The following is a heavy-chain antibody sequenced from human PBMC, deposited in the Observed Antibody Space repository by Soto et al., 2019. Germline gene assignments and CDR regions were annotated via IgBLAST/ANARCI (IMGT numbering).Heavy chain of an antibody. V-gene: IGHV3-23*01. CDR2: ISGSGGST. D-gene: IGHD2-21*01. CDR1: EFTFSSYA. Sequence: GGSLRLSCAASEFTFSSYAMSWVRQAPGKGLEWVSAISGSGGSTYYADSVKGRFTISRDNSKNTLYLQMNSLRAEDTAVYYCAKVDPGLIPPQPHDAFDIWGQGTMVTVSS. CDR3: AKVDPGLIPPQPHDAFDI. J-gene: IGHJ3*02.